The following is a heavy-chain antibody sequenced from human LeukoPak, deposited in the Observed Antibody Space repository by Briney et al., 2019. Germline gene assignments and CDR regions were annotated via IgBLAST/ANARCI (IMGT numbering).Heavy chain of an antibody. D-gene: IGHD6-19*01. Sequence: GGSLRLSCEGSAFIFSGHWMNWVRQAPGKGLEWVSSISGSSSYINYAVSVKGRFTISRDNAQNSLFLQLNSLRAEDTAVYYCARDPYSSGWYKDAFDIWGQGTMVTVSS. CDR3: ARDPYSSGWYKDAFDI. CDR2: ISGSSSYI. CDR1: AFIFSGHW. V-gene: IGHV3-21*01. J-gene: IGHJ3*02.